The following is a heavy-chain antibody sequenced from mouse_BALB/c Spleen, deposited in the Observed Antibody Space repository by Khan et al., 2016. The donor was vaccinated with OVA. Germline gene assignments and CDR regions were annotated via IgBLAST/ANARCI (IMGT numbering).Heavy chain of an antibody. J-gene: IGHJ1*01. Sequence: VELVESGPDLVEPGASVMMSCKASGYTVTDYFLSWVKQRTGQGLEWIGEIFPGSNTTYYSEKFRGKATLTADKSSNTVFMHLSSLTSEDSAVYCCARKIVNYGEDYWYFDVWGAGTTVTVTS. CDR1: GYTVTDYF. V-gene: IGHV1-77*01. D-gene: IGHD1-1*02. CDR2: IFPGSNTT. CDR3: ARKIVNYGEDYWYFDV.